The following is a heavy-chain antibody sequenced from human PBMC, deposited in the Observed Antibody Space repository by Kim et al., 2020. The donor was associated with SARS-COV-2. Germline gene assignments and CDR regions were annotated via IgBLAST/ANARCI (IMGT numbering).Heavy chain of an antibody. CDR1: GYTFTSYD. V-gene: IGHV1-8*01. CDR3: ASSAPRAYYYYYYGMDV. J-gene: IGHJ6*02. CDR2: MNPNSGNT. Sequence: ASVKVSCKASGYTFTSYDINWVRQATGQGLEWMGWMNPNSGNTGYAQKFQGRVTMTRNTSISTAYMELSSLRSEDTAVYYCASSAPRAYYYYYYGMDVWGQGTTVTVSS.